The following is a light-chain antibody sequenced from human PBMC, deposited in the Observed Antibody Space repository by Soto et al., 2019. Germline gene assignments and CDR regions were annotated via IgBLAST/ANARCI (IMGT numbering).Light chain of an antibody. V-gene: IGKV3-15*01. Sequence: EIVMTQSPVTLSVSPGERATLSCRASQSVSSTLAWYQQKPGQAPRLLIYGASTRATGIPARLSGSGSGTEFTLTISSLQSEDFAVYYCQQYDNWPRTFGQGTKV. CDR1: QSVSST. J-gene: IGKJ1*01. CDR2: GAS. CDR3: QQYDNWPRT.